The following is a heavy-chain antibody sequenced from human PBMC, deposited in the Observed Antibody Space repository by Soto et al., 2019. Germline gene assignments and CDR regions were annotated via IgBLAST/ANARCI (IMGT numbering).Heavy chain of an antibody. CDR2: IWYDGSNK. Sequence: QVQLVESGGGVVQPGRSLRLSCAASGFTFSSYGMHWVRQAPGKGLEWVAVIWYDGSNKYYADSVKGRFTISRDNSKNTLYLQMNSLRAEDTAVYYCAWVTPGMDVWGQGTTVTVSS. CDR1: GFTFSSYG. V-gene: IGHV3-33*01. J-gene: IGHJ6*02. CDR3: AWVTPGMDV. D-gene: IGHD2-21*02.